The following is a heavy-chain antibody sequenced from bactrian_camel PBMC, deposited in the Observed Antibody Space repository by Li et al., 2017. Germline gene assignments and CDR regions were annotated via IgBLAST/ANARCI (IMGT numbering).Heavy chain of an antibody. D-gene: IGHD6*01. CDR1: GFTFGSSY. J-gene: IGHJ6*01. CDR2: IWSDGTHT. V-gene: IGHV3-2*01. CDR3: ATAHGGSRYLVLWAEFGY. Sequence: HVQLVESGGGLVQPGWSLRLSCAASGFTFGSSYMSWVRQAPGKGLEWVSGIWSDGTHTDYADSVKGRFTISRDNAKNTLYLQMNTLKSEDTALYYCATAHGGSRYLVLWAEFGYWGQGTQVTVS.